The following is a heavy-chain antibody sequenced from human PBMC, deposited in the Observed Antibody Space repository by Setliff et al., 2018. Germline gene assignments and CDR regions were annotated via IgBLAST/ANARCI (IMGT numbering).Heavy chain of an antibody. J-gene: IGHJ4*02. CDR3: ARESRYYYDNLGTLDY. CDR2: IYSSGST. D-gene: IGHD3-22*01. CDR1: GGSISSYY. Sequence: SETLSLTCTVSGGSISSYYWSWIRQPPEKGLEWIGYIYSSGSTYYNPSLKSRVSISVDTSKNQFSLKLSSVTAADTAVYYCARESRYYYDNLGTLDYWGQGTLVTVSS. V-gene: IGHV4-59*12.